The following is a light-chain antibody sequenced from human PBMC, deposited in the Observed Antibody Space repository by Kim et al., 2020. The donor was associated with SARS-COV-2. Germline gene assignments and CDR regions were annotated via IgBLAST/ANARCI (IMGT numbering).Light chain of an antibody. J-gene: IGLJ3*02. CDR3: ATWDYSLSGWV. CDR1: SSNTGNNY. V-gene: IGLV1-47*02. Sequence: QSVLTQPPSASGTPGQRVTISCSGSSSNTGNNYVYWYQHLPGAAPKLLIFSSSQRPSGVPGRFSGSKSGTSASLAISGLRSGDEAYYYCATWDYSLSGWVFGGGTQLTVL. CDR2: SSS.